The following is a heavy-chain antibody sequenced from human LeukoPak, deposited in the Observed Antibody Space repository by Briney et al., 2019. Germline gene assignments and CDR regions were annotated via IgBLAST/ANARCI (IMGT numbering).Heavy chain of an antibody. J-gene: IGHJ4*02. CDR3: ASNNGSGSYGHY. CDR2: ISSYNGNT. Sequence: ASVKVSCTASGYTFTCYGITWVRQAPGQGLEWMGWISSYNGNTNYAQKFQGRVTMTTDTYTSTMYMSLRSLRSDDTAVYYCASNNGSGSYGHYWGQGTLVTVSS. V-gene: IGHV1-18*01. D-gene: IGHD1-26*01. CDR1: GYTFTCYG.